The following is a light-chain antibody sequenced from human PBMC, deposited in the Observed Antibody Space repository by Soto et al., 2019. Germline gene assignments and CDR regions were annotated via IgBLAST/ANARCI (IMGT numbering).Light chain of an antibody. J-gene: IGKJ5*01. CDR3: RQDYSSPIT. V-gene: IGKV1-6*02. CDR2: AAS. CDR1: QDISND. Sequence: IQLTQSPSSLSASVGDRITITCRASQDISNDLGWFQQKPGKAPKLLIYAASILQTGVPSRFSGSGSGSAFSLTITSLQPEDFATYYCRQDYSSPITFGQGTRLEIK.